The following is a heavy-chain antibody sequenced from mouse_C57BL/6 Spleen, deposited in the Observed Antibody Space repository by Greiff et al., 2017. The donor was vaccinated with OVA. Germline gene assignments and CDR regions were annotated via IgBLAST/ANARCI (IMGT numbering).Heavy chain of an antibody. D-gene: IGHD2-14*01. J-gene: IGHJ4*01. V-gene: IGHV1-52*01. Sequence: QVQLQQPGAELVRPGSSVKLSCKASGYTFTSYWMHWVKQRPIQGLEWIGNIDPSDSETHYNQKFKDKATLTVDKSSSTAYMQLSSLTSEDSAVYYCAREGGTGDSEFYAMDYWGQGTSVTVSS. CDR3: AREGGTGDSEFYAMDY. CDR1: GYTFTSYW. CDR2: IDPSDSET.